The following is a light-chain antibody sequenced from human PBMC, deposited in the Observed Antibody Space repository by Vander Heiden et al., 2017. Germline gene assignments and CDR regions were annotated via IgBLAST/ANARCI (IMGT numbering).Light chain of an antibody. CDR2: GAS. J-gene: IGKJ4*01. CDR3: QRSYSSPHT. CDR1: QSISRY. Sequence: DPVTITCRASQSISRYLNWYQQKPGKAPKVLIYGASSLQSGVPSRFSGSGSGTDFTLTISSLQPEDFATYYWQRSYSSPHTFGGGTKVEI. V-gene: IGKV1-39*01.